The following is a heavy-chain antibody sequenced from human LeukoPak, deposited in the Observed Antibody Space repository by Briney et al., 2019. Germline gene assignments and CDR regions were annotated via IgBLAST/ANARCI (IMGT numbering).Heavy chain of an antibody. CDR3: AKAPYYYDSSGYQSWFDP. V-gene: IGHV3-30*02. J-gene: IGHJ5*02. Sequence: GGSLRLSCAASGFTFSSYGMRWVRQAPGKGLEWVAFIRYDGSNKYYADSVKGRFTISRDNSKNTLYLQMNSLRAEDTAVYYCAKAPYYYDSSGYQSWFDPWGQGTLVTVSS. CDR2: IRYDGSNK. D-gene: IGHD3-22*01. CDR1: GFTFSSYG.